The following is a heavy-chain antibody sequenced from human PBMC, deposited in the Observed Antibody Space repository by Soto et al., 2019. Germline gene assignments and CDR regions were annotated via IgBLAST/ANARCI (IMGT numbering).Heavy chain of an antibody. CDR1: GFTFDDYG. V-gene: IGHV3-20*04. CDR3: VRGASLNFDY. Sequence: GGSLRLSCAASGFTFDDYGMSWARQAPGKGLEWVSGVNWNGGSTGYADSVKGRFTISRDNAKNSLYLQMNSLRAEDTAFYYCVRGASLNFDYWGQGTLVIVSS. D-gene: IGHD1-26*01. J-gene: IGHJ4*02. CDR2: VNWNGGST.